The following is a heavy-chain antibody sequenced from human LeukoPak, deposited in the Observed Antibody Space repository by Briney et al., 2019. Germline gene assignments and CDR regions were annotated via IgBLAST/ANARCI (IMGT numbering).Heavy chain of an antibody. Sequence: EASVKVSCKASGYTFTSYDINWGRQATGQRLEWMGWLNVKSGNTGYAQKFQDRVTITRNTSISTAYMELSSIKSEDTAVYYCAKVGDDYGDYFHFWGQGTLVTVSS. CDR1: GYTFTSYD. D-gene: IGHD4-17*01. J-gene: IGHJ4*02. CDR2: LNVKSGNT. CDR3: AKVGDDYGDYFHF. V-gene: IGHV1-8*03.